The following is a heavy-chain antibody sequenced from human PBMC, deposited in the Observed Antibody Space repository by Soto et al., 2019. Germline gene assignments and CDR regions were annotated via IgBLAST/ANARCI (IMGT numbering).Heavy chain of an antibody. D-gene: IGHD3-10*01. CDR2: IYWDDDK. V-gene: IGHV2-5*02. CDR3: AHSGPRVLWFGELLYKAFDI. Sequence: QITLKESGPTLVKPTQTLTLTCTFSGFSLSTSGVGVGWIRQPPGKALEWLALIYWDDDKRYSPSLKSRLTITKDTSKNQVVLTMTNMDPVDTATYYCAHSGPRVLWFGELLYKAFDIWGQGTMVTVSS. CDR1: GFSLSTSGVG. J-gene: IGHJ3*02.